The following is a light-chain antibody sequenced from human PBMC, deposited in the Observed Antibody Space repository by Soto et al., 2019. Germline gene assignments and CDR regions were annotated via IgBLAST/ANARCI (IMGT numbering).Light chain of an antibody. Sequence: QSVLTQPPSVSGAPGQRVTISCTGSSSNIGAGFDIKWYQHLPGTAPKLLIYANNNRPSGVPDRFSGSKSGTSASLAITGLQAEDEADYYCQSYDSSLSGSVFGGGTKLTVL. CDR2: ANN. V-gene: IGLV1-40*01. CDR3: QSYDSSLSGSV. J-gene: IGLJ2*01. CDR1: SSNIGAGFD.